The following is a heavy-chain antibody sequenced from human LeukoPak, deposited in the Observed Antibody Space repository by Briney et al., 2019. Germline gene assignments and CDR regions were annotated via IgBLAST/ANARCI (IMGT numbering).Heavy chain of an antibody. CDR2: IYYSGST. Sequence: LRLSCSASGFTFSSYAMHWVRQPPGKGLEWIGYIYYSGSTYYNPSLKSRLTMSVDTSKNQFSLKLSSVTAADTAVYYCARGCYYDSSGYLSYYFDYWGQGTLVTVSS. CDR3: ARGCYYDSSGYLSYYFDY. J-gene: IGHJ4*02. V-gene: IGHV4-30-4*01. D-gene: IGHD3-22*01. CDR1: GFTFSSYAMH.